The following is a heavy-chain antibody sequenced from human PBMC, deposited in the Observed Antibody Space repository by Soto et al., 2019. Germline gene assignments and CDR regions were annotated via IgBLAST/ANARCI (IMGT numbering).Heavy chain of an antibody. V-gene: IGHV5-51*01. CDR1: GSRFTSYW. CDR2: IYPGDSDT. CDR3: ARHRYGSGSFGSWYYYYGMDV. D-gene: IGHD3-10*01. J-gene: IGHJ6*02. Sequence: PGESLNISCKGSGSRFTSYWIGWLRQIPGKGLEGMGIIYPGDSDTRYSPSFQGQVTISADKSISTAYLQWSSLKASDTAMYYCARHRYGSGSFGSWYYYYGMDVWGQGTTVTISS.